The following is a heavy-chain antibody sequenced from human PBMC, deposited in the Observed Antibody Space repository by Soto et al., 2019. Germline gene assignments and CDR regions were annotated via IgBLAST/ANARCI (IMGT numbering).Heavy chain of an antibody. CDR3: ARGQEQLVYYGLDV. J-gene: IGHJ6*02. CDR2: ITHSGRT. D-gene: IGHD6-6*01. CDR1: GGYFSGYY. V-gene: IGHV4-34*01. Sequence: LEMRSVTCAVGGGYFSGYYWSWISKHPGRRLDCIAQITHSGRTNYNPSLKSPVTISVHTSKNQFSLNLTSVTAADTAVYYCARGQEQLVYYGLDVWGQGTTVTVSS.